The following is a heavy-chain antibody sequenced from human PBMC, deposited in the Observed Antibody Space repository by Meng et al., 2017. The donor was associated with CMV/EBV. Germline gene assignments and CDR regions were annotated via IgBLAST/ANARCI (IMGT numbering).Heavy chain of an antibody. Sequence: GESLKISCAAPGFTFSSYSMNWVRQAPGKGLEWVSSISSSSSYIYYADSVKGRFTISRDNAKNSLYLQMNSLRAEDTAVYYCARESRGPRITGTDYWGQGTLVTVSS. CDR1: GFTFSSYS. CDR3: ARESRGPRITGTDY. D-gene: IGHD1-20*01. CDR2: ISSSSSYI. V-gene: IGHV3-21*01. J-gene: IGHJ4*02.